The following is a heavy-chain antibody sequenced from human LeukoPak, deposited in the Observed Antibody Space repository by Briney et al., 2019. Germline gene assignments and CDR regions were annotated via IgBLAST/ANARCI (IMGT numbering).Heavy chain of an antibody. CDR1: GFTFSSYA. Sequence: GGSLRLSCAASGFTFSSYAMRWVRQAPGKGLEWASAISGSGGSTYYADSVKGRFTISRDNSKNTLYLQMNSLRAEDTAVYYCAKAIAARGINYFDYWGQGTLVTVSS. V-gene: IGHV3-23*01. D-gene: IGHD6-6*01. CDR2: ISGSGGST. J-gene: IGHJ4*02. CDR3: AKAIAARGINYFDY.